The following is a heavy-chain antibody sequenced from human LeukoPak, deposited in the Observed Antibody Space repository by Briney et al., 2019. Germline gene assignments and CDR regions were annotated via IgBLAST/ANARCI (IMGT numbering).Heavy chain of an antibody. D-gene: IGHD4-23*01. Sequence: GASVKVSCKASGYTFINYYVHWVRQAPGQGLEWMGGIIPIFGTANYAQKFQGRVTMTTDTSTSTAYMELRSLRSDDTAVYYCARKGNSLKRAFDIWGQGTMVTVSS. V-gene: IGHV1-69*05. CDR3: ARKGNSLKRAFDI. CDR2: IIPIFGTA. J-gene: IGHJ3*02. CDR1: GYTFINYY.